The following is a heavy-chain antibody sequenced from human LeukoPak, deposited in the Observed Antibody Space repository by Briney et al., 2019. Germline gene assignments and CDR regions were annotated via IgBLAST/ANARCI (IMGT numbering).Heavy chain of an antibody. V-gene: IGHV4-59*04. D-gene: IGHD3-22*01. Sequence: SETLSLTCTVSGGSISSYYWSWIRQPPGKGLEWIGYIYYSGSTYYNPSLKSRVTISVDTSKNQFSLKLSSVTAADTAVYYCAGIYDSSGYYVDYWGQGTLVTVSS. CDR2: IYYSGST. CDR3: AGIYDSSGYYVDY. J-gene: IGHJ4*02. CDR1: GGSISSYY.